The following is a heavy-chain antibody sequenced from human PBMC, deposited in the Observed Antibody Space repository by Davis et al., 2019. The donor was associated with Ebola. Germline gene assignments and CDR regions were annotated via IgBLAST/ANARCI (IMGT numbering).Heavy chain of an antibody. Sequence: PGGSLRLSCAVSGFTFSSYWMSWFRQAPGKGLEWVGFIRSKAYAGTTEYAASVKGRFTISRDDSKSIAYLQMNSLKTEDTAVYYCARDVRVTMVRGVIIRGFYFDYWGQGTLVTVSS. CDR1: GFTFSSYW. D-gene: IGHD3-10*01. V-gene: IGHV3-49*03. J-gene: IGHJ4*02. CDR3: ARDVRVTMVRGVIIRGFYFDY. CDR2: IRSKAYAGTT.